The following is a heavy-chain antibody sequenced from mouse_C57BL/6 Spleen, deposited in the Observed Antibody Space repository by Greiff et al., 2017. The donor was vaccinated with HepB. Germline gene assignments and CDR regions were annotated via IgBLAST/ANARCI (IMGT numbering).Heavy chain of an antibody. CDR3: ARYGYDYDDGYAMDY. J-gene: IGHJ4*01. V-gene: IGHV1-26*01. D-gene: IGHD2-4*01. CDR1: GYTFTDYY. CDR2: INPNNGGT. Sequence: VQLQQSGPELVKPGASVKISCKASGYTFTDYYMNWVKQSHGKSLKWIGDINPNNGGTSYNQKFKGKATLTVDKSSSTAYMELRSLTSEDSAVYYCARYGYDYDDGYAMDYWGQGTSVTVSS.